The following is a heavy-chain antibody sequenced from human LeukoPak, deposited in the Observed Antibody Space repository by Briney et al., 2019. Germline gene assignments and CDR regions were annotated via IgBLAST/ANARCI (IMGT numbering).Heavy chain of an antibody. J-gene: IGHJ4*02. CDR2: ISHSGST. CDR3: AREGAYDSSGSYYFDY. V-gene: IGHV4-4*02. CDR1: GGSISSSNW. D-gene: IGHD3-22*01. Sequence: PSGTLSLTCTVSGGSISSSNWWSWVRQPPGKGLEWIGEISHSGSTNYNPSLKSRVTISVDTSKNQFSLKLSSVTAADTAVYYCAREGAYDSSGSYYFDYWGQGTLVTVSS.